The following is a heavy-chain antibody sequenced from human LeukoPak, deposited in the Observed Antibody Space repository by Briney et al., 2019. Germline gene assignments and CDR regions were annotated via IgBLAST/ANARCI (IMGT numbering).Heavy chain of an antibody. V-gene: IGHV1-18*01. D-gene: IGHD4-17*01. Sequence: ASVKVSCTASGYTFTSYGISWVRQAPGQGLEWMGWISAYNGNTNYAQKLQGRVTVTTDTSTSTAYMELRSLRSDDTAVYYCARIKGLTTIAPWARLVALPAIGDYYYHGMDVWGQGTTVTVSS. J-gene: IGHJ6*02. CDR1: GYTFTSYG. CDR2: ISAYNGNT. CDR3: ARIKGLTTIAPWARLVALPAIGDYYYHGMDV.